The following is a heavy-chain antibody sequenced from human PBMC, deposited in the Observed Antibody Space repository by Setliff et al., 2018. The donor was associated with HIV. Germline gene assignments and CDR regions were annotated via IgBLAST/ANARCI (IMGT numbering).Heavy chain of an antibody. CDR2: IHTNTGDP. J-gene: IGHJ6*02. Sequence: GASVKVSCKASGYTFTSYAENWVRQAPGQGLEWVGWIHTNTGDPTYAQGFTGRFVFSFDTSVSTAYLQISSLKAEDTAVYYCAARGEQLYYYGMDVWGQWTTVTVSS. V-gene: IGHV7-4-1*02. D-gene: IGHD1-26*01. CDR1: GYTFTSYA. CDR3: AARGEQLYYYGMDV.